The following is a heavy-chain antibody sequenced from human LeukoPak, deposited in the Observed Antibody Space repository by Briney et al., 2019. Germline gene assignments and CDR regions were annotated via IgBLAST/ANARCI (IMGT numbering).Heavy chain of an antibody. CDR3: ARHLSGITGYTYGRGIDY. Sequence: PGGSLRLSCAASEFTFSHHWMSWVRQAPGKGLEWVANIKKDGSEKYYVDSVKGRFTISRDNAKKSLYLQMNSLGAEDTAVYYCARHLSGITGYTYGRGIDYWGQGTLLTVSS. D-gene: IGHD5-18*01. V-gene: IGHV3-7*01. CDR2: IKKDGSEK. CDR1: EFTFSHHW. J-gene: IGHJ4*02.